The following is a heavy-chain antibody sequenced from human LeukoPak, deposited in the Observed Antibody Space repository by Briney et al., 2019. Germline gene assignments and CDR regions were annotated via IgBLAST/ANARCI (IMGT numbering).Heavy chain of an antibody. CDR3: AKLRGYSYGYGDY. D-gene: IGHD5-18*01. CDR2: INSSGNTI. J-gene: IGHJ4*02. V-gene: IGHV3-48*04. Sequence: GGSLRLSCAASGFTFSSYSMNWVRQAPGKGLEWVSYINSSGNTIDYADSVKGRFTISRDNAKNSLYLQMVSLRAEDTAVYYCAKLRGYSYGYGDYWGQGTLVTVSS. CDR1: GFTFSSYS.